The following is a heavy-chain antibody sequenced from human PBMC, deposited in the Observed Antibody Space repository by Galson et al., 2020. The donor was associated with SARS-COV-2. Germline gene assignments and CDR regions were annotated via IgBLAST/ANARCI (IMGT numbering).Heavy chain of an antibody. D-gene: IGHD5-18*01. CDR1: GGSISPYY. CDR2: IHYSGTT. J-gene: IGHJ5*02. Sequence: SETLSLTCTVSGGSISPYYWSWIRQAPEQGLEWIAYIHYSGTTRYNPSLESRVTISVDTSKNQFSLKLSSVTAADTAVYYCARGPGYSYGRAGYWFDPWGQGTLVTVSS. CDR3: ARGPGYSYGRAGYWFDP. V-gene: IGHV4-59*08.